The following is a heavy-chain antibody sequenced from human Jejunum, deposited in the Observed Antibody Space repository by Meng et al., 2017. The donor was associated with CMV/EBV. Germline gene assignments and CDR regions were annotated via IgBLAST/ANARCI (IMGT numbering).Heavy chain of an antibody. D-gene: IGHD2-15*01. CDR3: VRHGDCSSGSCFYHWFDP. J-gene: IGHJ5*02. CDR2: IYNSGGT. V-gene: IGHV4-59*02. CDR1: GASVSTYY. Sequence: QVQLQESGPGPVKPSATLSLPCSVSGASVSTYYWSWIRQPPGKGLEWIGYIYNSGGTYYNPSLKSRVTISIDTSKNQFSLKLNSVTAADTAVYYCVRHGDCSSGSCFYHWFDPWGQGSLVTVAS.